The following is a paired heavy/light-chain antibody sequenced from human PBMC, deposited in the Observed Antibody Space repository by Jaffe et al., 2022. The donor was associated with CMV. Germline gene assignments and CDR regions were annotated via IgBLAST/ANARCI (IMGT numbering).Light chain of an antibody. Sequence: QSVLTQPPSVSGAPGQRVTISCTRSSSNIGARDDVHWYQQLPGTAPKLLIYGYTNRPSGVPDRFSGSKSGTSASLAITGLQAEDEGDYYCQSYDSSLSGSVFGGGTKLTVL. CDR2: GYT. J-gene: IGLJ3*02. V-gene: IGLV1-40*01. CDR3: QSYDSSLSGSV. CDR1: SSNIGARDD.
Heavy chain of an antibody. J-gene: IGHJ5*02. CDR2: IYYTGST. D-gene: IGHD3-3*01. CDR1: GGSMSISNYN. CDR3: ARQARAGLLYFGFDP. Sequence: QLQLQESGPGLVKPSETLSLTCAVSGGSMSISNYNWAWIRQPPGKGLEWIGSIYYTGSTYYNPSLKSRVIMSVDTSKDQFSLKLSSVTAADTAVYYCARQARAGLLYFGFDPWGQGTLVTVSS. V-gene: IGHV4-39*01.